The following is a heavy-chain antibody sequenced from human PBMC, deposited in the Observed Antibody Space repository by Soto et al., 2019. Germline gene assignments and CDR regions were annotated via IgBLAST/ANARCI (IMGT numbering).Heavy chain of an antibody. J-gene: IGHJ5*02. CDR2: ISGSGGST. D-gene: IGHD3-10*01. V-gene: IGHV3-23*01. CDR3: AKDLCFGELSPAKNWFDP. Sequence: PGGSLRLSCAASGFTFSNAWINWVRQTPGRGREWVSAISGSGGSTYYADSVKGRFTISRDNSKNTLYLQMNSLRAEDTAVYYCAKDLCFGELSPAKNWFDPWGQGTLVTVSS. CDR1: GFTFSNAW.